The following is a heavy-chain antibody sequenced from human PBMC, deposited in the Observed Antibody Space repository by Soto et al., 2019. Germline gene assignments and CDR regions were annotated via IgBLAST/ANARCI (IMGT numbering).Heavy chain of an antibody. CDR2: ISAYNGNT. Sequence: ASVKVSCKASGYTFTSYGISWVRQAPGQGLEWMGWISAYNGNTNYAQKLQGRVTMTTGTSTSTAYMELRSLRSDDTAVYYCARDSRGYYDSSGKGDIWGQGTMVTV. CDR1: GYTFTSYG. CDR3: ARDSRGYYDSSGKGDI. J-gene: IGHJ3*02. V-gene: IGHV1-18*04. D-gene: IGHD3-22*01.